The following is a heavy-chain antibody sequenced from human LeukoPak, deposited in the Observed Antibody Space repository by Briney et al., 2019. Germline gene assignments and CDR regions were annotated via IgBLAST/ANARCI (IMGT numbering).Heavy chain of an antibody. D-gene: IGHD3-22*01. V-gene: IGHV1-18*01. CDR1: GYTFTSYG. Sequence: GASVKVSCKASGYTFTSYGISWVRQAPGQGLEWMGWISAYNGNTNYAQKLQGRVTMTTDTSTSTAYMGLRSLRSDDTAVYYCARGHYYDSSGYYPYWGQGTLVTVSS. CDR2: ISAYNGNT. CDR3: ARGHYYDSSGYYPY. J-gene: IGHJ4*02.